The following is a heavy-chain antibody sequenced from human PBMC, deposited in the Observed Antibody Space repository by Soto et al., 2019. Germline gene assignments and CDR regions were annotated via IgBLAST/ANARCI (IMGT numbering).Heavy chain of an antibody. CDR1: GFTFGDYA. V-gene: IGHV3-49*03. J-gene: IGHJ4*02. CDR3: TRGWGYGGNPYFDY. CDR2: IRSKAYGGTT. Sequence: GESLRLSCTASGFTFGDYAMSWFRQAPGKGLEWVGFIRSKAYGGTTEYAASVKGRFTISRDDSKSIAYLQMNSLKTEDTAVYYCTRGWGYGGNPYFDYWGQGTLVTVSS. D-gene: IGHD4-17*01.